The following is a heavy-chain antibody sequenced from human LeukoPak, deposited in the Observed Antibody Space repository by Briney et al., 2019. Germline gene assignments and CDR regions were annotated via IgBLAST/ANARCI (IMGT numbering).Heavy chain of an antibody. Sequence: ASVKVSCKASGYTFTSYDINWMRQATGQGLEWMGWMNPNSGNTGYAQKFQGRVTMTRNTSISTAYMELSSLRSEDTAVYYCARASSSSPRYWFDPWGQGTLVTVSS. CDR3: ARASSSSPRYWFDP. CDR2: MNPNSGNT. J-gene: IGHJ5*02. V-gene: IGHV1-8*01. CDR1: GYTFTSYD. D-gene: IGHD6-6*01.